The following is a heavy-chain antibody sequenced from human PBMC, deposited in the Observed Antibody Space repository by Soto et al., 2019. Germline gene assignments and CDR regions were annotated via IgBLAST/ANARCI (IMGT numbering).Heavy chain of an antibody. CDR2: ISAYNGNT. J-gene: IGHJ3*02. V-gene: IGHV1-18*01. D-gene: IGHD1-1*01. Sequence: ASVKVSCKASGYTFTSYGISWVRQAPGQGLEWMGWISAYNGNTNYAQKLQGRVAMTTDTSTSTAYLELRRLRSDDPAVYYCSGFRVAQGGTGPHDAFDIWGQGTMVPVSS. CDR3: SGFRVAQGGTGPHDAFDI. CDR1: GYTFTSYG.